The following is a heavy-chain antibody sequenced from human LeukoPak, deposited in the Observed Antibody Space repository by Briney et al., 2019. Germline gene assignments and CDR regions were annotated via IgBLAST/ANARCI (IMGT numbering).Heavy chain of an antibody. V-gene: IGHV1-2*06. CDR2: INPNSGGT. Sequence: ASVKVSCKASGYTFTGYYMHWVRQAPGQGLEWMGRINPNSGGTNYAQKFQGRVTMTRDTSISTAYMELSRLRSDDTAVYYCARAYERTYYYDSSGYPTGYWGQGTLVTVSS. D-gene: IGHD3-22*01. CDR3: ARAYERTYYYDSSGYPTGY. CDR1: GYTFTGYY. J-gene: IGHJ4*02.